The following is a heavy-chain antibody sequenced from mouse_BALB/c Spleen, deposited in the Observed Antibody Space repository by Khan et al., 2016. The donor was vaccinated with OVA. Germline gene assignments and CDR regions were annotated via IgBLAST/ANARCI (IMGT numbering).Heavy chain of an antibody. D-gene: IGHD1-1*01. CDR1: GFTFSTYA. CDR3: ARHNYGPFAY. Sequence: LVESGGDLVKPGGSLKLSCAASGFTFSTYAMSWVRQTPDKRLEWVATINTGGDYIYYPDSVQGRFTNSRDNAKNTLYLQMSSLRSEDTATYFCARHNYGPFAYWGQGTLVTVSA. CDR2: INTGGDYI. V-gene: IGHV5-9-3*01. J-gene: IGHJ3*01.